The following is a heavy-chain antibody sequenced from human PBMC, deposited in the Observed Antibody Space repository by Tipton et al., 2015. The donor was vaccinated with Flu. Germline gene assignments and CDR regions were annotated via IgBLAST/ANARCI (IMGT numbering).Heavy chain of an antibody. CDR1: GYSISSGYY. Sequence: TLSLTCIVSGYSISSGYYWGWIRQPPGKGLEWIASIYHSGSTYYNPSLKSRVTISVDTSKNQFSLKLSSVTAADTAVYYCARDRYDSSGFVDYWGQGTLVTVSS. CDR2: IYHSGST. D-gene: IGHD3-22*01. V-gene: IGHV4-38-2*02. J-gene: IGHJ4*02. CDR3: ARDRYDSSGFVDY.